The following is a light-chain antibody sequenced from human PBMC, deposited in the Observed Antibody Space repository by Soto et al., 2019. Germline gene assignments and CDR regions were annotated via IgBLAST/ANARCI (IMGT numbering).Light chain of an antibody. V-gene: IGLV1-51*01. J-gene: IGLJ2*01. Sequence: QSALTQPPSVSAAPGQKVTISCSGSSSNIGNNYVSWYQQLPGTGPKVLIYDNDERPSGIPDRFSGSKSGTSATLGITGLQTGDEADYYCGTWDSSLSAVVFGGGTKLTVL. CDR3: GTWDSSLSAVV. CDR2: DND. CDR1: SSNIGNNY.